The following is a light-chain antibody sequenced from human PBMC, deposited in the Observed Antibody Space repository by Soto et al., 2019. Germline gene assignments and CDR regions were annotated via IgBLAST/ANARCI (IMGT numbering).Light chain of an antibody. J-gene: IGKJ3*01. CDR2: GAS. V-gene: IGKV3-15*01. CDR1: QSFSSN. CDR3: QQLNSYPLT. Sequence: EIVMTQSPATLSVSPGERATLSCRASQSFSSNLAWYQQKPGQAPRLLIYGASTRATGIPARFSGSGSGTEFTLTISSLQPEDFATYYCQQLNSYPLTFGPGTKVDIK.